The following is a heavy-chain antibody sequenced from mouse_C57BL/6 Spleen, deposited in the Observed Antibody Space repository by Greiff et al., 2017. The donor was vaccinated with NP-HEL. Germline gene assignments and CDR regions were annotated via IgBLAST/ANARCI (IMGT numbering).Heavy chain of an antibody. CDR2: FHPNSGST. D-gene: IGHD2-5*01. Sequence: QVQLQQPGAELVKPGASVKLSCKASGYTFTSYWMHWVKQRPGQGLEWIGMFHPNSGSTNYTEKFKSKATLTVDKSSSTAYMQLSSLASGDSAVYYCARDSKDWFAYWGQGTLVTVSA. CDR3: ARDSKDWFAY. V-gene: IGHV1-64*01. J-gene: IGHJ3*01. CDR1: GYTFTSYW.